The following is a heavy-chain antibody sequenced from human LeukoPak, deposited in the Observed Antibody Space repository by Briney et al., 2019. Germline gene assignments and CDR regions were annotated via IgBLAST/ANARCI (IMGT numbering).Heavy chain of an antibody. J-gene: IGHJ4*02. CDR3: ARAGVAGPIDY. D-gene: IGHD6-19*01. CDR1: GGSFSGYY. CDR2: INHSGST. V-gene: IGHV4-34*01. Sequence: SESLSLTCAVYGGSFSGYYWSWIRQPPGKGLEWIGEINHSGSTNYNPSPKSRVTISVDTSKNQFSLKLSSVTAADTAVYYCARAGVAGPIDYWGQGTLVTVSS.